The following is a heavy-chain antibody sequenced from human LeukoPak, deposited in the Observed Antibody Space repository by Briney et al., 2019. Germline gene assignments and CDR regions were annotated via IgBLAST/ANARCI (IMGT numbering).Heavy chain of an antibody. CDR3: ARHPGGSSSYYFDY. CDR1: GFTFSSSS. Sequence: GGSLRLSCVAPGFTFSSSSMNWVRQAPGKGLEWVSYISIISTTIYYADSVKGRFTISRDNAKDSLYLQMNSLRDEDTAVYYCARHPGGSSSYYFDYWGQGTLVTVSS. D-gene: IGHD1-26*01. J-gene: IGHJ4*02. CDR2: ISIISTTI. V-gene: IGHV3-48*02.